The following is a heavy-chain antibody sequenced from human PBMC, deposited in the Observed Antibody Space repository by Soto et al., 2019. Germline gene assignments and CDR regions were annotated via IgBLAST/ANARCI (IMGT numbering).Heavy chain of an antibody. D-gene: IGHD1-20*01. Sequence: AAVKVSCKASGYTFTSYGISWVRQAPGQGLEWMGWISAYNGNTNYAQKLQGRVTMTTDTSTSTAYMELRSLRSDDTAVYYCARDLSITGTTTLDPWGQGTLVTVFS. J-gene: IGHJ5*02. CDR2: ISAYNGNT. CDR3: ARDLSITGTTTLDP. CDR1: GYTFTSYG. V-gene: IGHV1-18*01.